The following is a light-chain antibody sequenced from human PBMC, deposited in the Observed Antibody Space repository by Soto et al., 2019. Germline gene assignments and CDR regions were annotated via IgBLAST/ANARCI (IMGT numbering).Light chain of an antibody. J-gene: IGLJ2*01. CDR1: SSDVGGYDY. CDR3: CSYAGSYTFVV. V-gene: IGLV2-11*01. Sequence: QSALTQPRSVSGSPGQSVTISCTGTSSDVGGYDYVSWYQQYPDKAPKLMLFDVRKRPSGVPNRFSGSKSGNTASLTISGLQAEDEADYFCCSYAGSYTFVVFGGGTKVTVL. CDR2: DVR.